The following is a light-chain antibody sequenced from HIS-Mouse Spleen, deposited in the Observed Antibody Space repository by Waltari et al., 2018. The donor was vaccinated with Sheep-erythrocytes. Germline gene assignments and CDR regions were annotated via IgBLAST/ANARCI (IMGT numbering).Light chain of an antibody. CDR3: QQYNNWPPGT. J-gene: IGKJ2*02. V-gene: IGKV3-15*01. Sequence: EIVMTQSPATLSVSPGERATLSCRARQSVSSNLAWYPQKPGQAPRLLIYGASTRATGIPARFSGSGSGTEFTLTISSMQSEDFAVYYCQQYNNWPPGTFGQGTKLEIK. CDR2: GAS. CDR1: QSVSSN.